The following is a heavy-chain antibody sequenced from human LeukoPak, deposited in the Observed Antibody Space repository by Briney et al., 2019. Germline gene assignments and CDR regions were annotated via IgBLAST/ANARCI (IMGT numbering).Heavy chain of an antibody. V-gene: IGHV1-18*04. Sequence: ASVKVSCKASGYTFTSYYMHWVRQAPGQGLEWMGWISAYNGNTNYAQKLQGRVTMTTDTSTSTAYMELRSLRSDDTAVYYCARVFQRGYYGSGSYGYWGQGTLVTVSS. CDR1: GYTFTSYY. CDR2: ISAYNGNT. D-gene: IGHD3-10*01. CDR3: ARVFQRGYYGSGSYGY. J-gene: IGHJ4*02.